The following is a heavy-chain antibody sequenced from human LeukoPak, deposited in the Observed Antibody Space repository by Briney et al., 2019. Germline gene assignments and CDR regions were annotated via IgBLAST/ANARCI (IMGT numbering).Heavy chain of an antibody. CDR2: IKHDGSEK. Sequence: GGSLRLSCAASGFTFSSYWMSWVRQAPGKGLEWVANIKHDGSEKYYVDSVKGRFTISRDNAKNSLYLQMNSLRAEDTAVYYCARVAARRIFGVGGRYYMDVWGKGTTVTVSS. J-gene: IGHJ6*03. D-gene: IGHD3-3*01. V-gene: IGHV3-7*01. CDR3: ARVAARRIFGVGGRYYMDV. CDR1: GFTFSSYW.